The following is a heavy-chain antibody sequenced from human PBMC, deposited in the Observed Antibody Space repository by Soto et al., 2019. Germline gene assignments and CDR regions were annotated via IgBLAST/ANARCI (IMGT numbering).Heavy chain of an antibody. CDR3: ARGHSSGWDYWDS. J-gene: IGHJ4*02. CDR2: ISYDGSKK. D-gene: IGHD6-19*01. V-gene: IGHV3-30-3*01. Sequence: QVQLVESGGGVVQPGRSLRLSCAASGFTFSNYGMHWVRQAPGKGLEWVAVISYDGSKKFYADSVKGRFTISRDNPNNTLYLQMNSLRAEDTAVYFCARGHSSGWDYWDSWGQGTLVTVSS. CDR1: GFTFSNYG.